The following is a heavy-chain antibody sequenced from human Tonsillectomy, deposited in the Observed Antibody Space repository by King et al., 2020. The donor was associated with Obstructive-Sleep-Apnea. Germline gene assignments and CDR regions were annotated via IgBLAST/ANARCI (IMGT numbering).Heavy chain of an antibody. V-gene: IGHV3-7*01. CDR2: IKQDGSEK. CDR3: ARDPTITSYDSSGYADY. CDR1: GFTFSSYW. D-gene: IGHD3-22*01. Sequence: QLVQSGGGLVQPGGSLRLSCAASGFTFSSYWMSWVRQAPGKGLEWVANIKQDGSEKYYVDSLKGRFTISRDNAKNSLYLQMNSLRAEDTAVYYCARDPTITSYDSSGYADYWGQGTLVTVSS. J-gene: IGHJ4*02.